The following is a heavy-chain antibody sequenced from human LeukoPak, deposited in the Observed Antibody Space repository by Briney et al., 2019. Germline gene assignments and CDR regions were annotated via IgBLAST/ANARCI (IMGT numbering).Heavy chain of an antibody. J-gene: IGHJ6*03. CDR3: ARERHGGDSVSIYDMDV. CDR2: IFTGTS. D-gene: IGHD4-23*01. V-gene: IGHV4-4*07. CDR1: GGSISSYY. Sequence: PSETLSLTCTVPGGSISSYYWSWIRQPAGKGLEWIGRIFTGTSKYNPSLKSRVTMSIDTSKNQFSLKLSSVTAADTAVYYCARERHGGDSVSIYDMDVWGKGTTVTVSS.